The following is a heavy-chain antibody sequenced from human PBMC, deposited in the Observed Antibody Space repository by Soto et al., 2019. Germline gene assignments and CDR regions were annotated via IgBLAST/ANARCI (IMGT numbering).Heavy chain of an antibody. CDR1: GFTFSSYA. Sequence: GGSLRLSCAASGFTFSSYAMSWVRQAPGKGLEWVSAISGSGGSTYYADSVKGQFTISRDNSKNTLYLQMNSLRAEDTAVYYCAKGYIVLMVYAYDAFDIWDQGTMVTVSS. V-gene: IGHV3-23*01. J-gene: IGHJ3*02. CDR2: ISGSGGST. CDR3: AKGYIVLMVYAYDAFDI. D-gene: IGHD2-8*01.